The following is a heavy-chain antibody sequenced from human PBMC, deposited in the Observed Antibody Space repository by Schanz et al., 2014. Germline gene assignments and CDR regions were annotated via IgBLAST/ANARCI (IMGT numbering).Heavy chain of an antibody. V-gene: IGHV3-7*03. CDR3: AKTPREYCNYDNCPNWFDS. Sequence: EAHLVESGGGLVKPGGSLTLSCAASTFTFSSDWMSWVRQAPGKGLEWVANIKKDGSEKYYVDSVKGRFTISRDNAKNSLFLQMNSLRPEDTAVYYCAKTPREYCNYDNCPNWFDSWGQGTLVTASS. J-gene: IGHJ5*01. D-gene: IGHD2-15*01. CDR1: TFTFSSDW. CDR2: IKKDGSEK.